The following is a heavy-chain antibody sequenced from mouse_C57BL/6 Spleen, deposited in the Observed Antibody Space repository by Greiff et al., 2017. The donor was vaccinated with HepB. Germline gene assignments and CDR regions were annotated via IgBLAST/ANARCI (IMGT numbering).Heavy chain of an antibody. V-gene: IGHV1-81*01. J-gene: IGHJ3*01. CDR2: IYPRSGNT. Sequence: QVQLQQSGAELARPGASVKLSCKASGYTFTSYGISWVKQRTGQGLEWIGEIYPRSGNTYYNEKFKGKATLTADKSSSTAYMELRSLTSEDSAVYFCAREGTGTDAYWGQGTLVTVSA. CDR1: GYTFTSYG. CDR3: AREGTGTDAY. D-gene: IGHD4-1*01.